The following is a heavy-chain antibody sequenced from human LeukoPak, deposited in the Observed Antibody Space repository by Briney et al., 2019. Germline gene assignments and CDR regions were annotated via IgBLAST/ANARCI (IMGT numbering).Heavy chain of an antibody. CDR1: GFIFSSYG. CDR3: AKGHLRYYMDV. J-gene: IGHJ6*03. Sequence: GGSLRLSCAASGFIFSSYGMNWVRQAPGKGLEWVSYISSSSSTIYYADSVKGRFTISRDNAKNSLYLQMNSLRAEDTAVYYCAKGHLRYYMDVWGKGTTVTVSS. D-gene: IGHD4-17*01. V-gene: IGHV3-48*01. CDR2: ISSSSSTI.